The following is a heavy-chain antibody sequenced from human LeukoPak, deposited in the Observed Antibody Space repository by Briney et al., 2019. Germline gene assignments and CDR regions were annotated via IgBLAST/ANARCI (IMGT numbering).Heavy chain of an antibody. V-gene: IGHV3-21*01. D-gene: IGHD3-10*01. CDR3: ARAGGSSWPFDY. CDR2: ISSSIIYI. J-gene: IGHJ4*02. CDR1: GFTFSSYS. Sequence: GGSLRLSCAASGFTFSSYSMNWVRQAPGKGLEWVSSISSSIIYIYYADSVKGRFTISRDNAKNSLYLQMNSLRAEDTAVYYCARAGGSSWPFDYWGQGTLVTVSS.